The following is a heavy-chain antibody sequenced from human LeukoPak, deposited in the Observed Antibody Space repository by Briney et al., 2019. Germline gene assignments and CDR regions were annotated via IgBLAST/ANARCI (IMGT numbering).Heavy chain of an antibody. Sequence: SETLSLTCAVYGGSFSGYYWSWIRQPPGKGLEWIGEINHSGSTNYNPSLKSRVTISVDTSKNQFSLKLSSVTAADTAVYYCARGGGAYSSSSGRGIDYWGQGTLVTVSS. D-gene: IGHD6-6*01. CDR1: GGSFSGYY. J-gene: IGHJ4*02. V-gene: IGHV4-34*01. CDR2: INHSGST. CDR3: ARGGGAYSSSSGRGIDY.